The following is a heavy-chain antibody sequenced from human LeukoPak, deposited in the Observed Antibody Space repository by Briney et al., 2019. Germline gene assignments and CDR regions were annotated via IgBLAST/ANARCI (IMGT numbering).Heavy chain of an antibody. CDR1: GFTFSSYA. V-gene: IGHV3-30*04. D-gene: IGHD3-16*01. J-gene: IGHJ4*02. CDR3: ARDTSLDY. CDR2: ISYDGSNK. Sequence: GGSLRPSCAASGFTFSSYAMHWVRQAPGKGLEWVAVISYDGSNKYYADSVKGRFTISRDNSKNTLYLQMNSLRAEDTAVYYCARDTSLDYWGQGTLVTVSS.